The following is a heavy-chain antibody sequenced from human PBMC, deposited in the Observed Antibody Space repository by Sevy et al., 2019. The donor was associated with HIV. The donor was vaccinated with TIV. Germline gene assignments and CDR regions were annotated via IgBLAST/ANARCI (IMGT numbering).Heavy chain of an antibody. J-gene: IGHJ6*02. V-gene: IGHV3-53*01. CDR2: IYSGGST. CDR1: GFTVSSNY. CDR3: ATTGYSSSWYLHYGMDV. D-gene: IGHD6-13*01. Sequence: GGSLRLSCAASGFTVSSNYMSWVRQAPGKGLEWVSVIYSGGSTYYADSVKGRFTISRDNSKNTLYLQMNSLRAEDMAVYYCATTGYSSSWYLHYGMDVWGQGTTVTVS.